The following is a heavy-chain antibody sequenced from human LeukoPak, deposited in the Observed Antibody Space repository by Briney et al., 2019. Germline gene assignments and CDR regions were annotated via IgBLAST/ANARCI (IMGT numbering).Heavy chain of an antibody. Sequence: GGSLRLSCAASGFIFSDYYMTWIRQAPGRGLEFLSYISGSGADRIYVDSVKGRFTISRDNTKNSVYLQMDSLRVEDTAIYYCARYARIPDHWGQGTLVTVSS. CDR1: GFIFSDYY. CDR3: ARYARIPDH. V-gene: IGHV3-11*01. CDR2: ISGSGADR. D-gene: IGHD2-15*01. J-gene: IGHJ4*02.